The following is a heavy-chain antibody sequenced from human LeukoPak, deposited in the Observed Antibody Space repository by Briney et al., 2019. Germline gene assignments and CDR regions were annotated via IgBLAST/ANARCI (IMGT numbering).Heavy chain of an antibody. CDR2: IYYGGST. V-gene: IGHV4-39*01. CDR1: GGSISSSSYY. D-gene: IGHD2-2*02. Sequence: PSETLSLTCTVSGGSISSSSYYWGWIRQPPGKGLEWIGSIYYGGSTYYNPSLKSRVTISVDTSKNQFSLKLSSVTAADTAVYYCAQYQLLYAFDIWGQGTMVTVSS. CDR3: AQYQLLYAFDI. J-gene: IGHJ3*02.